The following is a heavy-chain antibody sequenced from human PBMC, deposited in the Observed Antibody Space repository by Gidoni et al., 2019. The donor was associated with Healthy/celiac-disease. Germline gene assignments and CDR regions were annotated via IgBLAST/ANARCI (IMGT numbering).Heavy chain of an antibody. V-gene: IGHV1-69*01. J-gene: IGHJ6*02. CDR2: IIPLFGTA. D-gene: IGHD5-12*01. CDR1: GGTFSSYA. CDR3: ARAGSSSGYESLNYYYGMDV. Sequence: SCKASGGTFSSYAISWVRQAPGQGLEWMGGIIPLFGTANYAQKFQGRVTITADESTSTAYMELSSRRAEDTAVYYCARAGSSSGYESLNYYYGMDVWGQGTTVTVSS.